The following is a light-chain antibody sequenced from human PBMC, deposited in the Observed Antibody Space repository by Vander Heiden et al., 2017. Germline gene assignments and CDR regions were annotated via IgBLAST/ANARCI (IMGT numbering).Light chain of an antibody. CDR1: ALPRQY. Sequence: SYELTQPPSVSVSPAQTARLTCSGHALPRQYAYRYQQRPGRAPVGAICRDTQRPSGIREGVSGSSSGTTVTLTISGVQAEDEADYYCQSTDSSGSYGVFGGGTKLTVL. V-gene: IGLV3-25*03. CDR2: RDT. J-gene: IGLJ3*02. CDR3: QSTDSSGSYGV.